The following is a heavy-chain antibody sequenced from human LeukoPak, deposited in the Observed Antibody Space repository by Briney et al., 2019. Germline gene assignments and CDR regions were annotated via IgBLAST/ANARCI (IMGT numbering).Heavy chain of an antibody. Sequence: AASVKVSCKASGYTFTGYYMHWVRQAPGQGLEWMGWINPNSGGTNYAQKFQGWVTMTRDTSISTAYMELSRLRSDDTAVYYCARGGIAAANHLDYWGQGTLVTVSS. CDR2: INPNSGGT. CDR1: GYTFTGYY. J-gene: IGHJ4*02. CDR3: ARGGIAAANHLDY. V-gene: IGHV1-2*04. D-gene: IGHD6-13*01.